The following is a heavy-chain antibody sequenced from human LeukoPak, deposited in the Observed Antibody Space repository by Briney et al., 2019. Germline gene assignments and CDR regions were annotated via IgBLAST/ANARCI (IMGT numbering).Heavy chain of an antibody. CDR3: ARGSGYSNPFDY. CDR1: GGSISGYY. V-gene: IGHV4-59*01. J-gene: IGHJ4*02. Sequence: SETVSLTCTVSGGSISGYYWNWIRQPPGKGLEWLGYIYYSGSTNYNPSLKSRVTISADTSENQLSLKLSAVTAADTAVYYCARGSGYSNPFDYWGQGTLVTVSS. D-gene: IGHD3-22*01. CDR2: IYYSGST.